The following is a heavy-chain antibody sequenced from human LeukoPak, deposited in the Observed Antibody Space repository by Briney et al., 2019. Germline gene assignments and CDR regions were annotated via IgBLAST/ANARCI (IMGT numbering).Heavy chain of an antibody. J-gene: IGHJ4*02. V-gene: IGHV3-48*04. CDR3: ARIDRITLVRGVIPPATFDY. CDR2: IDSSSSTI. CDR1: GFIFSDYN. Sequence: PGGSLRLSCEASGFIFSDYNMNWVRQAPGKGLEWLSFIDSSSSTIYYADSVKGRFAISRDNAKNSLYLQMNSLRAEDTAVYYCARIDRITLVRGVIPPATFDYWGQGTLVTVSS. D-gene: IGHD3-10*01.